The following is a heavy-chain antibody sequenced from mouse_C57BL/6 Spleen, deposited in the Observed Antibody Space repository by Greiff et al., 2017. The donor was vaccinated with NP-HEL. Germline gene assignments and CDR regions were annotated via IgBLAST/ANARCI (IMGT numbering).Heavy chain of an antibody. CDR3: ARERVLRPNQAGFAY. Sequence: VQLQQSGPELVKPGASVKISCKASGYTFTDYYINWVKQRPGQGLEWIGWIFPGSGSTYYNEKFKGKATLTVDKSSSTAYMLLSSLTSEDSAVYFCARERVLRPNQAGFAYWGQGTLVTVSA. V-gene: IGHV1-75*01. J-gene: IGHJ3*01. CDR1: GYTFTDYY. D-gene: IGHD1-2*01. CDR2: IFPGSGST.